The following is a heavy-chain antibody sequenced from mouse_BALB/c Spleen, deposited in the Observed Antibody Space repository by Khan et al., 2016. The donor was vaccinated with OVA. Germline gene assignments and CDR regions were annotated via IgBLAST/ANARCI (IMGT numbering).Heavy chain of an antibody. CDR1: GFTFSTYG. CDR2: ISSGGSYT. CDR3: TRLAYYYNSEGFAY. V-gene: IGHV5-6*01. D-gene: IGHD1-1*02. J-gene: IGHJ3*01. Sequence: EVQLVESGGDLVKPGGSLKLSCAASGFTFSTYGMSWVRQNPDKRLEWVATISSGGSYTYYVDSVKGRFTISRDNAKNTLELQMRSLKSEDTAMYYCTRLAYYYNSEGFAYWGQGTLVTVSA.